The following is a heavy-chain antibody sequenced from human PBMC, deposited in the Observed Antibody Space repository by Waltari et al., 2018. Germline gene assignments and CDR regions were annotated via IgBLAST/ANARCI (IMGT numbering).Heavy chain of an antibody. V-gene: IGHV4-39*01. CDR3: ARTDHYYGSGSYYYPY. J-gene: IGHJ4*02. CDR1: GGSISSGSYY. Sequence: QLQLQESGPGLVKPSETRSLTCTVSGGSISSGSYYWGWIRQPPGKGLEWIGSIYYSGSTYYNPSLKSRVTISVDTSKNQFSLKLSSVTAADTAVYYCARTDHYYGSGSYYYPYWGQGTLVTVSS. D-gene: IGHD3-10*01. CDR2: IYYSGST.